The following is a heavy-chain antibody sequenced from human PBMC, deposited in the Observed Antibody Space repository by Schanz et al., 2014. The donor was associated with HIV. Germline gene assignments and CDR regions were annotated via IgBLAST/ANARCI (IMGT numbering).Heavy chain of an antibody. J-gene: IGHJ2*01. CDR1: GFTFSNYA. D-gene: IGHD7-27*01. CDR3: ARPTGAQYFDL. CDR2: IWYDGSKK. V-gene: IGHV3-30*04. Sequence: QVQLVESGGGVVQPGRSLRLSCAVSGFTFSNYAMHWVRQAPGKGLEWVAFIWYDGSKKYYADSVKGRFTISRDNSKNTVYLQMNSLRIEDTAVYYCARPTGAQYFDLWGRGTLVTVSS.